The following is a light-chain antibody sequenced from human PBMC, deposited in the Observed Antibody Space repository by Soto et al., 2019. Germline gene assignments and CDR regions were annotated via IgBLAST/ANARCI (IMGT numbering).Light chain of an antibody. V-gene: IGLV2-8*01. CDR1: KNDIGVYDF. CDR2: EVV. J-gene: IGLJ1*01. CDR3: KSYAGSNTYV. Sequence: LTQPPSASGSPGQSVTISCTGTKNDIGVYDFVSWYQHHPGKAPRLIIYEVVQRPSGVPDRFSGSKSGNTASLTVSGLQAADEADYFCKSYAGSNTYVFGSGTRSPS.